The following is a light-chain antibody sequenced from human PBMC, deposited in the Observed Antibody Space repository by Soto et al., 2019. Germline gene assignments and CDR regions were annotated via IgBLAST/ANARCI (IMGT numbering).Light chain of an antibody. CDR1: QSVGAY. V-gene: IGKV3-11*01. CDR2: NAS. J-gene: IGKJ3*01. CDR3: QHRSNWLFT. Sequence: EIVLTQSPAILSLSPGERATLSCRASQSVGAYLLWYQQKPGQAPRLLIDNASKRATGIPVRFSGSGSGTDVTLTISRLEPEDFAVYYCQHRSNWLFTFGPGTKVDIK.